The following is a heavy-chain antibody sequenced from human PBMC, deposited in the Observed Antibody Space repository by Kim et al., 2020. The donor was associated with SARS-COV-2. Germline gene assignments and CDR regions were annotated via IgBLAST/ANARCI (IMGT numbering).Heavy chain of an antibody. CDR3: ARAFDI. Sequence: PIFGTANYAQKFQGRVTITADESTSTAYMELSSLRCEDTAVYYCARAFDIWGQGTMVTVSS. J-gene: IGHJ3*02. CDR2: PIFGTA. V-gene: IGHV1-69*01.